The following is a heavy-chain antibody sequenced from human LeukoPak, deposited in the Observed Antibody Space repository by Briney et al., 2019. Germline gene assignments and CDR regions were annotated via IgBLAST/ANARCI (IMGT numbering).Heavy chain of an antibody. CDR3: ASQLNSVVAAFEYLQH. V-gene: IGHV1-69*13. D-gene: IGHD2-15*01. CDR2: IIPIFGTA. J-gene: IGHJ1*01. Sequence: SVKVSCKASGGTFSSYAISWERQAPGQGLEWMGGIIPIFGTANYAQKFQGRVTITADESTSTAYMELSSLRSEDTAVYYCASQLNSVVAAFEYLQHWGQGTLVTVSS. CDR1: GGTFSSYA.